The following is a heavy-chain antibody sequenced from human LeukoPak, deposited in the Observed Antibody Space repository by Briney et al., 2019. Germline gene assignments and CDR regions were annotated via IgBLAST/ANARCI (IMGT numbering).Heavy chain of an antibody. CDR1: GFTFSSYA. J-gene: IGHJ5*02. CDR2: ISYDGSNK. V-gene: IGHV3-30*04. CDR3: ARDREMATMRNWFDP. Sequence: GGSLRLSCAASGFTFSSYAMHWVRQAPGKGLEWVAVISYDGSNKYYADSVKGRFTISRDNSKNTPYLQMNSLRAEDTAVYYCARDREMATMRNWFDPWGQGTLVTVSS. D-gene: IGHD5-24*01.